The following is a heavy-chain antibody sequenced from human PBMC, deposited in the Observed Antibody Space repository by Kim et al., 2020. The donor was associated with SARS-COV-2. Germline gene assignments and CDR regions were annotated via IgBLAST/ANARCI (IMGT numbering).Heavy chain of an antibody. CDR3: ARGYYYDSSGYYYASLGAFDI. Sequence: GGSLRLSCAASGFTFSSYSMNWVRQAPGKGLEWVSSISSSSSYIYYADSVKGRFTISRDNAKNPLYLQMNSLRAEDTAVYYCARGYYYDSSGYYYASLGAFDIWGQGTMVTVSS. V-gene: IGHV3-21*01. J-gene: IGHJ3*02. CDR1: GFTFSSYS. D-gene: IGHD3-22*01. CDR2: ISSSSSYI.